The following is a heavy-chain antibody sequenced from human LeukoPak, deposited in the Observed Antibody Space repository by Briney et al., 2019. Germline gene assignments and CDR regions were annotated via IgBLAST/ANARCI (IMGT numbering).Heavy chain of an antibody. CDR2: IKQDGSEK. Sequence: SGGSLRLSCAASGFTFSSYWMSWVRQAPGKGLEWVANIKQDGSEKYYVDSVKGRFTISRDNAKNSLYLQMNSLRAEDTAVYYCAVGTEERVTDFDYWGQGTLVTVSS. V-gene: IGHV3-7*03. D-gene: IGHD5-18*01. J-gene: IGHJ4*02. CDR1: GFTFSSYW. CDR3: AVGTEERVTDFDY.